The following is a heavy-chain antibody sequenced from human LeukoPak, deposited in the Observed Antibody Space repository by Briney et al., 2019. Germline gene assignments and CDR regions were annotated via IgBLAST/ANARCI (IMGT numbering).Heavy chain of an antibody. CDR3: ARGLLLQKGFDP. D-gene: IGHD3-22*01. V-gene: IGHV3-30*01. Sequence: PGRSLRLSCAASGFTFSSYAMHWVRQAPGKGLEWVAVISYDGSNKYYADSVKGRFTISRDNSKNTLYLQMNSLRAEDTAVYYCARGLLLQKGFDPWGQGTLVTVSS. CDR2: ISYDGSNK. J-gene: IGHJ5*02. CDR1: GFTFSSYA.